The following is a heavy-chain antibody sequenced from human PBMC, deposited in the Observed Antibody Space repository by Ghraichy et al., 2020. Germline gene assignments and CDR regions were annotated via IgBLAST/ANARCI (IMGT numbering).Heavy chain of an antibody. CDR3: ARFSRYGSGSYYKLYRYGMDV. CDR2: INHSGST. J-gene: IGHJ6*02. V-gene: IGHV4-34*01. D-gene: IGHD3-10*01. Sequence: SETLSLTCAVYGGSFSGYYWSWIRQPPGKGLEWIGEINHSGSTNYNPSLKSRVTISVDTSKNQFSLKLSSVTAADTAVYYCARFSRYGSGSYYKLYRYGMDVWGQGTTVTVSS. CDR1: GGSFSGYY.